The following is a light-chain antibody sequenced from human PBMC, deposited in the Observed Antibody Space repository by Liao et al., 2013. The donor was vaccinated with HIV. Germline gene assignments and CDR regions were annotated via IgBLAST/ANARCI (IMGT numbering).Light chain of an antibody. V-gene: IGLV3-1*01. CDR3: QAWGSSTVV. CDR1: KLGDDY. Sequence: SYELTQPPSVSVSPGQTASITCSGHKLGDDYASWYQQKPGQAPVLVVYQDAKRPSGIPERFSGSNSGNTATLTISGAQAVDEADYFCQAWGSSTVVFGTGTKVTVL. J-gene: IGLJ1*01. CDR2: QDA.